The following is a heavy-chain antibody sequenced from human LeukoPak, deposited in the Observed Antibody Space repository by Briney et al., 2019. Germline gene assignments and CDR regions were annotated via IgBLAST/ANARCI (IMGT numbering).Heavy chain of an antibody. D-gene: IGHD2-2*01. Sequence: PSETLSLTCAVYGGSFSGYYWSWLRQPPGKGLEWIGEINHSGSTNYNPSLKSRITISVDTSKNQFSLKLISVTAADTAVYYCARKASIRGGFHWGQGTLVTVSS. V-gene: IGHV4-34*01. CDR1: GGSFSGYY. CDR3: ARKASIRGGFH. CDR2: INHSGST. J-gene: IGHJ4*02.